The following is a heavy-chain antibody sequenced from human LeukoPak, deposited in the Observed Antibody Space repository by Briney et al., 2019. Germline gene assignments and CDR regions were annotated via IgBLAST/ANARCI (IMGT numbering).Heavy chain of an antibody. V-gene: IGHV1-69*13. CDR1: GGTFSSYA. CDR3: ARAGVVVTNYYFDY. Sequence: ASVKVSCKASGGTFSSYAISWVRQVPGQGLEWMGGIIPIFGTANYAQKFQGRVTITADESTSTAYMELSSLRSEDTAVYYCARAGVVVTNYYFDYWGQGTLVTVSS. CDR2: IIPIFGTA. J-gene: IGHJ4*02. D-gene: IGHD3-22*01.